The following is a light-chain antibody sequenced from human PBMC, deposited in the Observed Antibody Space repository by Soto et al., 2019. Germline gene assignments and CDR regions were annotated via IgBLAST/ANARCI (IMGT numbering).Light chain of an antibody. V-gene: IGLV2-14*03. CDR3: SSFTRSNTAL. Sequence: QSALTQPASVSGSPGQSITISCTGTSSDVGAYNFVSWYQHHPGKAPKLMIYDVSDRPSGVSNRFSGSKSGNTASLTISGLQAEDEADYYCSSFTRSNTALFGRGTKVTVL. J-gene: IGLJ6*01. CDR2: DVS. CDR1: SSDVGAYNF.